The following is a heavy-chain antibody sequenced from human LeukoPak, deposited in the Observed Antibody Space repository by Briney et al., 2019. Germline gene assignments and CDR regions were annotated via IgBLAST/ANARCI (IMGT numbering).Heavy chain of an antibody. CDR1: GGTFSSYA. CDR2: IIPILGIA. CDR3: ARNLPSVTPAFRAADY. Sequence: SVKVSCKASGGTFSSYAISWVRQAPGQGLEWMGRIIPILGIANYTQKFQGRVTITADKSTCTAYMELSSLRSEDTAVYYCARNLPSVTPAFRAADYWGQGTLVTVSS. J-gene: IGHJ4*02. V-gene: IGHV1-69*04. D-gene: IGHD4-17*01.